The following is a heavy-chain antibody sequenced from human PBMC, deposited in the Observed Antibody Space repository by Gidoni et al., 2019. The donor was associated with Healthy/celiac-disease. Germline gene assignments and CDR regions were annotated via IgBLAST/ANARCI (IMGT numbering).Heavy chain of an antibody. J-gene: IGHJ5*02. V-gene: IGHV1-2*02. CDR3: ARDYGDYYNWFNP. D-gene: IGHD4-17*01. Sequence: QVQLVQSGAEVKKPGASVKVSCKASGYTFTGYYMHWVRPAPGKGLEWMGWIHPNGGGTNYAQKFQGRVTMTRDTSIRKAYMEMNRLRYDDTAVYYCARDYGDYYNWFNPWGQGTLVTVSS. CDR1: GYTFTGYY. CDR2: IHPNGGGT.